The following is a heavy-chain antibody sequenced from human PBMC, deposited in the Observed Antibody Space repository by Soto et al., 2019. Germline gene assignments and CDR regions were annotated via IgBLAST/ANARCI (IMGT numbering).Heavy chain of an antibody. CDR2: LSSTVIT. Sequence: TAETLSLTCKVSGDSIIRSRSHFLSCIRHPPGKGLEWIGSLSSTVITTHNPSLGSRFTISVDAPNNKFSLEVTSVTAADTGFYYCARQMSSGLWAFDSWGQGTPVTVSS. CDR3: ARQMSSGLWAFDS. D-gene: IGHD6-19*01. V-gene: IGHV4-39*01. CDR1: GDSIIRSRSH. J-gene: IGHJ4*02.